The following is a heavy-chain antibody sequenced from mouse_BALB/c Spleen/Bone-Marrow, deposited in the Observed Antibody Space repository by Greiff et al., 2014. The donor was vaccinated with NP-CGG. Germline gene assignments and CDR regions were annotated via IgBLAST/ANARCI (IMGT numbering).Heavy chain of an antibody. D-gene: IGHD1-1*01. J-gene: IGHJ1*01. V-gene: IGHV5-4*02. CDR3: ARDSLYYYGSSYGYFDV. Sequence: EVQLVESGGGLMKPGGSLKLSCAASGFTFSDYYMYWVRQTPEKRLEWVATISNGGSYTYYPDSVKGRFTISRDNAKNNLYLQMSSLKSEDTAMYYCARDSLYYYGSSYGYFDVWGARTTVTVSS. CDR1: GFTFSDYY. CDR2: ISNGGSYT.